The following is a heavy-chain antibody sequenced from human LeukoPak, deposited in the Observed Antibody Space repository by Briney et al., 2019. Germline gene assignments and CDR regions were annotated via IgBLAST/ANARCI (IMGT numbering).Heavy chain of an antibody. V-gene: IGHV1-8*01. Sequence: GASVKVSCKASGFTFTRYDINWVRQATGQGLEWMGWMNPNNGNTGYAQTFQGRVTMTRDTSISTAYMELSRLRSDDTAVYYCARVVPAAIRAPNNWFDPWGQGTLVTVSS. CDR2: MNPNNGNT. CDR3: ARVVPAAIRAPNNWFDP. J-gene: IGHJ5*02. D-gene: IGHD2-2*02. CDR1: GFTFTRYD.